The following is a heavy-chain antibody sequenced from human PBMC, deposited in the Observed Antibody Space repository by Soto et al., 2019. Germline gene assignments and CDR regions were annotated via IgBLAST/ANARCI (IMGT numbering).Heavy chain of an antibody. J-gene: IGHJ3*02. V-gene: IGHV3-15*07. CDR1: GFTFSNAW. D-gene: IGHD3-22*01. CDR3: TSSKDSSGYFGGNDAFDI. Sequence: GSLRLSCAASGFTFSNAWMNWVRQAPGKGLEWVGRIKSKTDGGTTDYAAPVKGRFTISRDDSKNTLYLQMNSLKTEDTAVYYCTSSKDSSGYFGGNDAFDIWGQGTMVTVS. CDR2: IKSKTDGGTT.